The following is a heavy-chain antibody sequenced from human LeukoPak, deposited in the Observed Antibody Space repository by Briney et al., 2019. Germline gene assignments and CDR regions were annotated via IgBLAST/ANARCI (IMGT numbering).Heavy chain of an antibody. CDR2: IYYSGST. CDR1: GGSFSSHY. V-gene: IGHV4-59*11. D-gene: IGHD6-6*01. J-gene: IGHJ6*03. Sequence: KPSETLSLTCTVSGGSFSSHYWSWIRQPPGKGLEWIGYIYYSGSTNYNPSLKSRVTISVDTSKNQFSLKLSSVTAADTAVYYCARDYSSSSGYYYYYYMGVWGKGTTVTVSS. CDR3: ARDYSSSSGYYYYYYMGV.